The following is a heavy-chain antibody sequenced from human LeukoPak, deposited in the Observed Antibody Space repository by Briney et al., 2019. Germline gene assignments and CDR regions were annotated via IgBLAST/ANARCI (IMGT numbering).Heavy chain of an antibody. V-gene: IGHV4-31*03. CDR3: ARVKVRTVTTYLYYFDY. D-gene: IGHD4-17*01. CDR1: GGSISSGGYY. J-gene: IGHJ4*02. Sequence: SQTLSLTCTVSGGSISSGGYYWSWIRQHPGKGLEWIGYICYSGSTYYNPSLKSRVTISVDTSKNQFSLKLSSVTAADTAVYYCARVKVRTVTTYLYYFDYWGQGTLVTVSS. CDR2: ICYSGST.